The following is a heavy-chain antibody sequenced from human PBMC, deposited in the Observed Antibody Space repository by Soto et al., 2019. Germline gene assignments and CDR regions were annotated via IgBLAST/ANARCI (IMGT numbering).Heavy chain of an antibody. CDR2: INAGNGNT. V-gene: IGHV1-3*01. CDR1: GYTFTSYA. Sequence: ASGKVSCKASGYTFTSYAMHWVRQAPGQRLEWMGWINAGNGNTKYSQKFQGRVTITRDTAASTAYMELSSLRSEDTAVYYCARDIGGWPDYWGQGTLVTVYS. J-gene: IGHJ4*02. CDR3: ARDIGGWPDY. D-gene: IGHD1-26*01.